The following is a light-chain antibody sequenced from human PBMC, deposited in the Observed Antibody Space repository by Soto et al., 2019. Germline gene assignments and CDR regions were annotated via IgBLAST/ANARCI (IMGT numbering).Light chain of an antibody. J-gene: IGKJ1*01. CDR1: RSVSNY. Sequence: EIVLTQSPATLSLSPGESATLSCRASRSVSNYLAWYQQKPGQAPRLLIYGASSRATGIPDRFSGSGSGTDFTLTIRRLEPEDFAVYYCQQYGSSYPWTFGQGTKVDIK. V-gene: IGKV3-20*01. CDR3: QQYGSSYPWT. CDR2: GAS.